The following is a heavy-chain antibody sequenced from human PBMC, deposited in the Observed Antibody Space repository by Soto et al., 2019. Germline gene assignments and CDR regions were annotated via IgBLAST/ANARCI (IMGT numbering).Heavy chain of an antibody. D-gene: IGHD6-6*01. CDR1: GFIFSNFG. CDR3: ARGLRSVLDY. CDR2: ISSAEKIK. Sequence: QVQLVESGGGVVQPGGSLRLSCVASGFIFSNFGMHWFRQAPGKGLEWVSVISSAEKIKQYADSVRGRFAISRDNSKNTLYLQMTSLRAEDTAIYYCARGLRSVLDYWGQGTLVTVSS. J-gene: IGHJ4*02. V-gene: IGHV3-33*01.